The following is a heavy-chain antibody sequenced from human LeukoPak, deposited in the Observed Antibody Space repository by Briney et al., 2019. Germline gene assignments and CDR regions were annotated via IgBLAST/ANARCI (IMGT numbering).Heavy chain of an antibody. CDR2: ISSSSSYI. J-gene: IGHJ4*02. V-gene: IGHV3-21*01. CDR1: GFTFSSYS. D-gene: IGHD5-12*01. Sequence: PGGSLRLSCAASGFTFSSYSMNWVRQAPGKGLEWVSSISSSSSYIYYADSVKGRFTISRDNAKNSLYLQMNSLRAEDTAVCYCARDSGIVATIGFDYWGQGTLVTVSS. CDR3: ARDSGIVATIGFDY.